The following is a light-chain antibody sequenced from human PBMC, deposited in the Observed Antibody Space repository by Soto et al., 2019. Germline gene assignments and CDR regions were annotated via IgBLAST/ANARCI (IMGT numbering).Light chain of an antibody. V-gene: IGKV1-13*02. J-gene: IGKJ5*01. CDR2: DVS. CDR1: QDIRGA. Sequence: AIQLTQSPSSLSASVGDRVTITCRASQDIRGALAWYQQTPGKAPKILIYDVSTLQSGVPSRFGGSSSGTEFSLTISSLQPEDFATYFCQQYNSYPITFGQGTRLDIK. CDR3: QQYNSYPIT.